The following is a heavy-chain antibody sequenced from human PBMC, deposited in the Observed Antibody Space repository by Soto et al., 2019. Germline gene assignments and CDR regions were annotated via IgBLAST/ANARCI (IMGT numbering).Heavy chain of an antibody. V-gene: IGHV1-18*04. CDR3: ARAYLGRLPRRADYYYALDV. CDR1: GYTFTNHG. J-gene: IGHJ6*02. CDR2: INPYNANT. D-gene: IGHD1-26*01. Sequence: ASVKVSCKTSGYTFTNHGINWVRQAPGQGLEWMGWINPYNANTNYAQKLQGRVTMTTDTSTSTAYMDLNSLTTGDTAVYYCARAYLGRLPRRADYYYALDVWGQGTTVTVSS.